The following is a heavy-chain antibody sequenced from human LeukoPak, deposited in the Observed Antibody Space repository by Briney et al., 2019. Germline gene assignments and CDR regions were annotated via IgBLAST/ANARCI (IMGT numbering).Heavy chain of an antibody. Sequence: SQTLSLTCAVSGGSISSGGYSWSWIRQPPGKGLEWIGYIYHSGSTYYNPSLKSRVTISADRSKNQFSLKLSSVTAADTAVYYCAREMVMKGAFDIWGQGTMVTVSS. CDR3: AREMVMKGAFDI. D-gene: IGHD2-21*01. V-gene: IGHV4-30-2*01. CDR2: IYHSGST. CDR1: GGSISSGGYS. J-gene: IGHJ3*02.